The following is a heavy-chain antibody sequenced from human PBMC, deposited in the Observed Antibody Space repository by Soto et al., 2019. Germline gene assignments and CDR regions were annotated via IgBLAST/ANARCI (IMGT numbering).Heavy chain of an antibody. Sequence: GXSVKVSCKASGYTFTGYAMHWVRQAPGQRLEWMGWMNAGNGNTKYSQKFQGRVTITRDTSASTAYMELSSLRSEDTAVYYCVRAVAVAAAFDYWGQGTLVIVSS. CDR3: VRAVAVAAAFDY. J-gene: IGHJ4*02. V-gene: IGHV1-3*01. CDR1: GYTFTGYA. D-gene: IGHD6-19*01. CDR2: MNAGNGNT.